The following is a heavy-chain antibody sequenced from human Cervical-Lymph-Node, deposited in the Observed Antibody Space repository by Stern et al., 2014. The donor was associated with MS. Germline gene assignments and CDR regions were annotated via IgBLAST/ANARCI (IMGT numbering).Heavy chain of an antibody. D-gene: IGHD6-19*01. Sequence: EVQLVESGGGLVQPGGSRGISCVSSGFALEDYAMPWVRPAPGKGLEWVSGISWNGNISVYADSVKGRFTFSRDNAKKSMFLQMDSLRTEDTALYYCATLAVAGSGGMDVWGQGTTVTVS. V-gene: IGHV3-9*01. J-gene: IGHJ6*02. CDR2: ISWNGNIS. CDR1: GFALEDYA. CDR3: ATLAVAGSGGMDV.